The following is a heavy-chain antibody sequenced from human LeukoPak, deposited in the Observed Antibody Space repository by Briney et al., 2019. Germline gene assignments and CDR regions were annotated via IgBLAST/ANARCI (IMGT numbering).Heavy chain of an antibody. V-gene: IGHV4-39*01. CDR1: GGSISSSSYY. CDR2: IYYSGST. Sequence: SETLSLTCTVSGGSISSSSYYWGWIRQPPGKGMEWIGSIYYSGSTYYNPSLKSRVTISVDTSKNQFSLKLSSVTAADTAVYYCARKYPDHWFDPWGQGTLVTVSS. CDR3: ARKYPDHWFDP. D-gene: IGHD6-6*01. J-gene: IGHJ5*02.